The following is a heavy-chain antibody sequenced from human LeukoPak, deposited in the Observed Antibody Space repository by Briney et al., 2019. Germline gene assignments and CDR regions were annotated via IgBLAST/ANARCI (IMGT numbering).Heavy chain of an antibody. V-gene: IGHV4-59*01. CDR1: GGSISSYY. CDR3: ARDRGSGYFDY. CDR2: IYYSGST. J-gene: IGHJ4*02. D-gene: IGHD3-10*01. Sequence: KPSETLSLTCTVSGGSISSYYWSWIRQPPGKGLEWIGYIYYSGSTNYNPSLKSRVTISVDTSKNQFSLKLSSVTAADTAVYYCARDRGSGYFDYWGQGTLVTVSS.